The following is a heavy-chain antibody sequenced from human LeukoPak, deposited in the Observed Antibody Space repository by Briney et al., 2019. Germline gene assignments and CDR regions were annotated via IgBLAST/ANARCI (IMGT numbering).Heavy chain of an antibody. V-gene: IGHV3-23*01. Sequence: GGSLRLSCAASGFTFSSYGMNWVRQAPGKGLEWVSAISGSGGTTYYADSLRGRFTISRDNSKNTVYLQINSLRAEDTAVYYCARLRGLYSDTNRYQTALDCWGQGTLVTVSS. CDR3: ARLRGLYSDTNRYQTALDC. D-gene: IGHD1-26*01. J-gene: IGHJ4*02. CDR1: GFTFSSYG. CDR2: ISGSGGTT.